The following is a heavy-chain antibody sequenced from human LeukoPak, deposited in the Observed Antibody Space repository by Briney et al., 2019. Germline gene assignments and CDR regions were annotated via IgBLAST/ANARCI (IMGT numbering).Heavy chain of an antibody. V-gene: IGHV3-30*02. CDR3: AKEPLFGHNYGSGSYSPGWYFDY. D-gene: IGHD3-10*01. J-gene: IGHJ4*02. CDR1: GFTFSSYG. Sequence: GGSLRLSCAASGFTFSSYGMHWVRQAPGKGLEWVAFIRYDGSNKYYADSVKGRFTISRDNSKNTLYLQMNSLRAEDTAVYYCAKEPLFGHNYGSGSYSPGWYFDYWGQGTLVTVSS. CDR2: IRYDGSNK.